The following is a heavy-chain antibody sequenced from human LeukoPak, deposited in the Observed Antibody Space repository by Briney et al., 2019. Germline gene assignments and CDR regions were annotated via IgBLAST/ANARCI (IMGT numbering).Heavy chain of an antibody. V-gene: IGHV1-18*01. CDR2: ISAYNGNT. J-gene: IGHJ4*02. Sequence: ASVTVSFTSSVYTFTIYGNTWVRQAPGQGQEWMGLISAYNGNTKYAQNFQGRVTMTTDTSTTTAYMELRSLRSDDTAVYYCARVTRILGPTPTNFDCWGQGTLVTVSS. CDR1: VYTFTIYG. CDR3: ARVTRILGPTPTNFDC. D-gene: IGHD1-26*01.